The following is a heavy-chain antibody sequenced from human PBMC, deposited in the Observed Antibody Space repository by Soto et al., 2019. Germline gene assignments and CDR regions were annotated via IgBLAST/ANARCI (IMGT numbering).Heavy chain of an antibody. J-gene: IGHJ4*02. V-gene: IGHV3-11*05. CDR2: ISSSGDRT. CDR3: VRDTSYHFDN. Sequence: QVQLVESGGGLVKPGGSLRLSCAASGFTFSGYYMSWIRQAPGKGLECISYISSSGDRTQYADSVKGRFTISRDNAKKSLYLQMNSLRAEDAAVYYCVRDTSYHFDNWGQGTRVTVSS. CDR1: GFTFSGYY. D-gene: IGHD2-2*01.